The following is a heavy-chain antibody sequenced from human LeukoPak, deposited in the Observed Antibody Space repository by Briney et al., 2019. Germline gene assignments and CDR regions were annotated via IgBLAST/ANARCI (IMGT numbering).Heavy chain of an antibody. CDR3: ALFGGGAFDI. CDR2: IHYSGST. Sequence: SETLSLTCTVSGGSITTSSFYWGWIRQSSGKGLEWIGSIHYSGSTSYNPSPKSRITISVDTSNNQFSLNLSSMTAADTAVYYCALFGGGAFDIWGQGTMVTVSS. D-gene: IGHD3-10*01. V-gene: IGHV4-39*01. CDR1: GGSITTSSFY. J-gene: IGHJ3*02.